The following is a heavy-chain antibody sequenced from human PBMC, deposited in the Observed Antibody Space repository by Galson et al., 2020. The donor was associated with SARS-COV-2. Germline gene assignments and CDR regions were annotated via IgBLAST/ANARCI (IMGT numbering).Heavy chain of an antibody. CDR2: INRDGRDT. CDR1: GFTFSSYW. D-gene: IGHD3-10*01. CDR3: ARVDLWFGELVIGHFDY. Sequence: GGSLRLSCAASGFTFSSYWMHWVRQAPGKGLVWVSRINRDGRDTNYADSVKGRFTISRDNAKNTLYLQMNSLRAADTAVYYCARVDLWFGELVIGHFDYWGQGTLVTVSS. J-gene: IGHJ4*02. V-gene: IGHV3-74*01.